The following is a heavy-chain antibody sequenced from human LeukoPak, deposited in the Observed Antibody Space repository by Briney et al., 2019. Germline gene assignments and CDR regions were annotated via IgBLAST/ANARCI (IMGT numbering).Heavy chain of an antibody. CDR1: GYSISSGYY. D-gene: IGHD3-3*01. J-gene: IGHJ5*01. V-gene: IGHV4-38-2*02. CDR2: IYHSGST. CDR3: ASPFRFLEWFDY. Sequence: TETLSLTCTVSGYSISSGYYWGWIRQPPGKGVEWIGSIYHSGSTYYNPSLKSRVTISVDTSKNQFSLKLSSVTAADTAVYYCASPFRFLEWFDYWGQGTLVTVSS.